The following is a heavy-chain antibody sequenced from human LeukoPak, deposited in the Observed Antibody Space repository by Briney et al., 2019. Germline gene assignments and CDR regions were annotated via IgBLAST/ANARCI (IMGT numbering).Heavy chain of an antibody. Sequence: SETLSLTCTVSGGSIGSYYWSWIRQPPGKGLEWIGYIYYSGSGSTNYNPSLKSRVSISVDTSKNHFSLKLSSVTAADTAVYYCARRGGHGGSFDYWGQGTQVTVSS. D-gene: IGHD4-23*01. V-gene: IGHV4-59*08. J-gene: IGHJ4*02. CDR1: GGSIGSYY. CDR3: ARRGGHGGSFDY. CDR2: IYYSGSGST.